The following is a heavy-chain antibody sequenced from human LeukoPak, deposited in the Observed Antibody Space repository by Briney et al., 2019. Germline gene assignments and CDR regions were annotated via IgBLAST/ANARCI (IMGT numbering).Heavy chain of an antibody. J-gene: IGHJ4*02. V-gene: IGHV3-30*03. CDR3: TRGASGTADH. CDR2: ISNDGNNE. Sequence: GRSLRLSCAASGFTFSNYDIHWVRQAPGKGLEWVSVISNDGNNEYYADSVKGRFTISRDNSKNTLYLQVNSLRIDDTAVYFCTRGASGTADHWGQGTPVTVSS. CDR1: GFTFSNYD. D-gene: IGHD6-19*01.